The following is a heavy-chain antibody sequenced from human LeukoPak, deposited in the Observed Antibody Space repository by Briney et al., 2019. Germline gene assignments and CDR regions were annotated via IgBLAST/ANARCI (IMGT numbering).Heavy chain of an antibody. CDR3: ARDPADY. Sequence: GGSLGLSCAASGFTFSSYSMSWVRQAPGKGLEWISYITGSSNTIHYADSVKGRFTISRDNAKNSLYLQMNSLRAEDTAVYYCARDPADYWGQGTLVTVSS. CDR1: GFTFSSYS. J-gene: IGHJ4*02. CDR2: ITGSSNTI. V-gene: IGHV3-48*01.